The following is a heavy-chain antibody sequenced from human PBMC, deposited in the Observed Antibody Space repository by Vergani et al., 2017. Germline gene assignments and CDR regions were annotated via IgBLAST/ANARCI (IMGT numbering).Heavy chain of an antibody. V-gene: IGHV1-69*13. D-gene: IGHD3-22*01. CDR2: IIPIFGTA. CDR3: ARDRGYYYDSSGYGTDY. Sequence: QVQLVQSVAEVKKPGSSVKVSCKASGGTFSSYAISWVRQAPGQGLEWMGRIIPIFGTANYAQKFQGRVTITADESTSTAYMELSSLRSEDTAVYYCARDRGYYYDSSGYGTDYWGQGTLVTVSS. J-gene: IGHJ4*02. CDR1: GGTFSSYA.